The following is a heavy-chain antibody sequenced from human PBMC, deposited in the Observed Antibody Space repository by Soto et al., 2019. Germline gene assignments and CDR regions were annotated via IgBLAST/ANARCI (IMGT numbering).Heavy chain of an antibody. V-gene: IGHV3-53*02. J-gene: IGHJ6*02. Sequence: EVQLVETGGGLIQPGGSLRLSCAASGFTVSTSYMNWVRQAPGKGLEWVSFIQSGGATYHADSVKGRFTISRDNSKNTLSLQMTSLRADDTAVYYCARAKPGNYYYYGMDVWGQGTTVTVSS. CDR1: GFTVSTSY. CDR3: ARAKPGNYYYYGMDV. D-gene: IGHD3-16*01. CDR2: IQSGGAT.